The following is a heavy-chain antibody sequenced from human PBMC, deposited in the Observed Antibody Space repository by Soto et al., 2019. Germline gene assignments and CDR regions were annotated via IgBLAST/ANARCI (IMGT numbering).Heavy chain of an antibody. V-gene: IGHV5-51*01. J-gene: IGHJ6*02. D-gene: IGHD3-16*01. CDR2: IYPGDSDT. CDR1: GYSFTSYW. CDR3: ARHRFYIDYYGMDV. Sequence: GESLKISCKGSGYSFTSYWIGWVRQMPGKGLEWMGIIYPGDSDTRYSPSFQGQVTISADKSISTAYLQWSSLKASDTAMYYCARHRFYIDYYGMDVWVPETLLVTVSS.